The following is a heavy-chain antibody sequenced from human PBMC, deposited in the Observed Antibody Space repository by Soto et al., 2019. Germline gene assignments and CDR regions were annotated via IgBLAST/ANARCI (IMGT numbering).Heavy chain of an antibody. CDR3: ARTDSRPQDFDY. CDR2: ISAYNGNT. V-gene: IGHV1-18*04. Sequence: GSVKVSCKASGYTFTSYGITWVRQAPGQGLEWLGWISAYNGNTNYARSLQGRVTMTTYTSTSTAYMELRSLISDDTAVYFCARTDSRPQDFDYWGQGTLVTVSS. J-gene: IGHJ4*02. D-gene: IGHD6-13*01. CDR1: GYTFTSYG.